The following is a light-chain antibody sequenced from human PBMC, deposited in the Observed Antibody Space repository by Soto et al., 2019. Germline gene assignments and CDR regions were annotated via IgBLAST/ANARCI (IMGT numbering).Light chain of an antibody. V-gene: IGLV2-8*01. Sequence: QSALTQPPSASGSPGQLVTISCTGTSNDVGGYNYVSWYQQHPGKAPKLMIYEVSKRPSGVPDRFSGSKSGNTASLTVSGLQAEDEGDYYCSSYTGSNNAYVFGTGTKVTVL. CDR3: SSYTGSNNAYV. CDR1: SNDVGGYNY. J-gene: IGLJ1*01. CDR2: EVS.